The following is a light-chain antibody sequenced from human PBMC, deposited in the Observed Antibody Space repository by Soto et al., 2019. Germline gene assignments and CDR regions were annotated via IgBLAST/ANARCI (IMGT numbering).Light chain of an antibody. J-gene: IGKJ5*01. V-gene: IGKV1-27*01. Sequence: DIQMTQSPSSLSASVGDRVTITCRASQAISVHLAWYQQKTGKVPKILIYSASTLQSGFPSRFSGSGSGTDFTLTISSLQPEDVATYYCQKFNTAPLTFGQGTRLEIK. CDR3: QKFNTAPLT. CDR2: SAS. CDR1: QAISVH.